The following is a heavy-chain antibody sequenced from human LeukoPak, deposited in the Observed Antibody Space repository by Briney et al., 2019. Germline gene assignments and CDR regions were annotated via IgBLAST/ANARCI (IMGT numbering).Heavy chain of an antibody. CDR3: ARGAEYYAIWRGYAGYSDY. V-gene: IGHV4-59*08. Sequence: SETLSLTCTVSGGSISSYYWSWIRQPPGKGLEWIGYIYYSGSTNYNPSLKSRVTISVDTSKNQFSLKLTSVTAADTAVYFCARGAEYYAIWRGYAGYSDYWGQGTLVTVSS. J-gene: IGHJ4*02. CDR1: GGSISSYY. D-gene: IGHD3-3*01. CDR2: IYYSGST.